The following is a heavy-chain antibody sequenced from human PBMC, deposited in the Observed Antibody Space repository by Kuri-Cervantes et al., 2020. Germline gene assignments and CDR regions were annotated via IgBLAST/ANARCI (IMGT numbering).Heavy chain of an antibody. CDR3: ARDAPRVGP. J-gene: IGHJ5*02. V-gene: IGHV3-74*01. CDR2: MNEDGSET. Sequence: GESLKISCAASGFTFSNYWMHWVRQVPGKGLVWVSHMNEDGSETNYADSVKGRFTISRDNAKNTFYLQVNSLRAEDTAVYYCARDAPRVGPWGQGTLVTVSS. D-gene: IGHD1-26*01. CDR1: GFTFSNYW.